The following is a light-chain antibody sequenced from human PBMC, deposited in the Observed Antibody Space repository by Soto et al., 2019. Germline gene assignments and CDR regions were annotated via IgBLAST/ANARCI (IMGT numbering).Light chain of an antibody. CDR1: QSVNSNY. V-gene: IGKV3-20*01. J-gene: IGKJ4*01. Sequence: IVLTQSQGTLSLSPGERATLSCRAIQSVNSNYLAWYQHKPGQPPRLLIYDASSRATGIPDRFSGSGSGTDFTLSISRLEPEDFAVYHCQQYGSSPLTFGSGTKVEIK. CDR2: DAS. CDR3: QQYGSSPLT.